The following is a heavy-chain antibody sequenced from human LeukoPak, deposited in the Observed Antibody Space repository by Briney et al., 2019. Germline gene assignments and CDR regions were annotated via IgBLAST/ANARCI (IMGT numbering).Heavy chain of an antibody. CDR1: GGSISSGTYY. V-gene: IGHV4-61*02. CDR3: ARERTLVGGADI. Sequence: SETLSLTCTVSGGSISSGTYYWSWIRQPAGKGLEWIGRMYNSGSTNYNPSLKSRVIISVDTPNNQFSLRLSSVTAADTAVYYCARERTLVGGADIWGQGTKVTVSS. CDR2: MYNSGST. D-gene: IGHD2-21*01. J-gene: IGHJ3*02.